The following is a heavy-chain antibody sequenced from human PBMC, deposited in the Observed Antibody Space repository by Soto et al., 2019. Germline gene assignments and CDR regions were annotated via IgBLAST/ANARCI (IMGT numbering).Heavy chain of an antibody. CDR2: ISYDGSNK. CDR3: ARGSVVTASYYYYYGMDV. Sequence: GALKVSCSASGFTCSSYAMHWVRQAPGKGLEWVAVISYDGSNKYYADSVKGRFTISRDNSKNTLYLQMNSLRAEDTAVYYCARGSVVTASYYYYYGMDVWGQGTTVTVT. V-gene: IGHV3-30-3*01. J-gene: IGHJ6*02. CDR1: GFTCSSYA. D-gene: IGHD2-21*02.